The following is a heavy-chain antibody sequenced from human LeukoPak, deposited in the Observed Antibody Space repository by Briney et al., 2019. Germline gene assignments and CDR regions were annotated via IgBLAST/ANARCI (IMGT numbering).Heavy chain of an antibody. D-gene: IGHD2-15*01. CDR1: GGSFSGYY. V-gene: IGHV4-34*01. CDR3: ARDRYCSGGSCYGYYYYGMDV. J-gene: IGHJ6*02. CDR2: INHSGST. Sequence: SETLSLTCAVYGGSFSGYYWSWIRQPPGKGLEWIGEINHSGSTNYNPSLKSRVTISVDTSKNQFSLKLSSVTAADTAVYYCARDRYCSGGSCYGYYYYGMDVWGQGTTVTVSS.